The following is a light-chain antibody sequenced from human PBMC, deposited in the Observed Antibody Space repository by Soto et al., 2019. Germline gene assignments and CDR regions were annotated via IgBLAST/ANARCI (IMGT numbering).Light chain of an antibody. CDR2: DAS. J-gene: IGKJ1*01. CDR3: QQYNHWPRT. V-gene: IGKV3-15*01. Sequence: EIVMTQSPATLSVSPGERATLSCRASQSVSSKLAWYQQKPGQAPRLLIYDASTRATGFPARFSGSGSGTGFTLTIGSLQSEDFAVYYYQQYNHWPRTFGQGTKVDIK. CDR1: QSVSSK.